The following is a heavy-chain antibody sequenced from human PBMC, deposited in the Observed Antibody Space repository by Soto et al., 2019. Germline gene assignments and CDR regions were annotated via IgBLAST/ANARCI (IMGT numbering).Heavy chain of an antibody. CDR1: GFTFSDYY. D-gene: IGHD6-13*01. CDR2: ISSSGSTI. Sequence: GGSLRLSCAASGFTFSDYYMSWIRQAPGKGLEWVSYISSSGSTIYYADSVKGRFTISRDNAKNSLYLQMNSLRAEDTAVYYCARNWEYSSSWYGMDVWGQGTTVTVSS. V-gene: IGHV3-11*01. J-gene: IGHJ6*02. CDR3: ARNWEYSSSWYGMDV.